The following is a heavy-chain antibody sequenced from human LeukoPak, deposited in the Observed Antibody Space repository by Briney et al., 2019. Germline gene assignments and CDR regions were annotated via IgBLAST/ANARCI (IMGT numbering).Heavy chain of an antibody. Sequence: SETLSLTCTVSGGSISSSNYYWGWIRQPPGKGLEWIGSIYYSGSTYYNSSLKSRVTISVDTSKNQFSLKLSSVTAADTAVYYCASFPAIAVAGLIDYWGQGTLVTVSS. CDR1: GGSISSSNYY. D-gene: IGHD6-19*01. J-gene: IGHJ4*02. V-gene: IGHV4-39*01. CDR3: ASFPAIAVAGLIDY. CDR2: IYYSGST.